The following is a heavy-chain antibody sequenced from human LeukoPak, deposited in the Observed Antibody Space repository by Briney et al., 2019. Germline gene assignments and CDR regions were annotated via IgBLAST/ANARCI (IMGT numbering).Heavy chain of an antibody. V-gene: IGHV4-61*02. CDR2: IYTSGST. D-gene: IGHD2-2*01. CDR1: GGSISSGSYY. J-gene: IGHJ3*02. CDR3: ARGVVPAAIGAFDI. Sequence: SETLSLTYTVSGGSISSGSYYWSWIRQPAGKGLEWIGRIYTSGSTNYNPSLKSRVTISVDTSKNQFSLKLSSVTAADTAVYYCARGVVPAAIGAFDIWGQGTMVTVSS.